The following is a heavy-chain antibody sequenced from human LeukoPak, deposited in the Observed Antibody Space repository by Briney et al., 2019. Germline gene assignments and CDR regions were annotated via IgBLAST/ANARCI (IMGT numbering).Heavy chain of an antibody. D-gene: IGHD3-9*01. J-gene: IGHJ4*02. CDR1: GGSINSNSHH. Sequence: SETLSLTCSVSGGSINSNSHHWDWIRLAPGKGLEWFGNIYYSGTTSYNPSLKSRVTISVDTSKNQFSLRLGSVTAADTAVYYCARRGDILTDYAFDYWGQGTLVTVSS. CDR2: IYYSGTT. CDR3: ARRGDILTDYAFDY. V-gene: IGHV4-39*01.